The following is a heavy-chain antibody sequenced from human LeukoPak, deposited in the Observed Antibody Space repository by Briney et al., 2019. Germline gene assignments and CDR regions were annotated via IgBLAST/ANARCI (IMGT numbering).Heavy chain of an antibody. V-gene: IGHV3-23*01. Sequence: TGGSLRLSCAASGFIFSNYHMSWVRQAPGKGLEWASRISGVTTSTYYADSVKGRFTISRDNSKNTLYLHMNSLRAEDTALYYCAKPIATIREDPFDSWGQGTLVTVSS. D-gene: IGHD3-10*01. CDR1: GFIFSNYH. CDR3: AKPIATIREDPFDS. CDR2: ISGVTTST. J-gene: IGHJ4*02.